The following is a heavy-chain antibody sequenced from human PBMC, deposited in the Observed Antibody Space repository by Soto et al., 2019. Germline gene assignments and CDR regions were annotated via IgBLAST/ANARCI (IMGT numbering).Heavy chain of an antibody. D-gene: IGHD3-10*01. CDR1: GFAVSSNY. J-gene: IGHJ3*02. CDR2: LYTGGST. CDR3: ARDGPGFGDAFDI. V-gene: IGHV3-53*02. Sequence: EVQLVETGGGLVQPGGSLRLSCAASGFAVSSNYMNWVRQAPGKGLEWVSVLYTGGSTHYAGSVKGRFTISRDSSQNTLYLQMNSLRGEDTAVHYCARDGPGFGDAFDIWGQGTMVTVSA.